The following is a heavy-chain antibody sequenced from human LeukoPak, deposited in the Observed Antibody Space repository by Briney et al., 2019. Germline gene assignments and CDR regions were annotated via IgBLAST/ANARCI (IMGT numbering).Heavy chain of an antibody. CDR3: ARDRVVSGRFREVAS. Sequence: GGSLRLSCAASGFTFSRYSMNWVRQAPGKGLEWVSFISSSSTYIYYADSVKGRFTISRDDAKNSLYLQMSSLRADDTAVYYCARDRVVSGRFREVASWGQGTLVTVSS. V-gene: IGHV3-21*01. CDR1: GFTFSRYS. J-gene: IGHJ5*01. D-gene: IGHD3-10*01. CDR2: ISSSSTYI.